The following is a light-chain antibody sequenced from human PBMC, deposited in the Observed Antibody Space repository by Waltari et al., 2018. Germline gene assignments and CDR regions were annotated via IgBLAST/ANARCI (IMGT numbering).Light chain of an antibody. CDR2: GVS. CDR1: LSVSIN. CDR3: QQYTNWT. Sequence: ELVMTQSPATVSASPGERVTLSCRASLSVSINVAWYQQKPGQAPRPLIHGVSTRATGVPARFSGSGSGTDFTLTISSLQSEDFAIYYCQQYTNWTFGQGTKVEIK. V-gene: IGKV3-15*01. J-gene: IGKJ1*01.